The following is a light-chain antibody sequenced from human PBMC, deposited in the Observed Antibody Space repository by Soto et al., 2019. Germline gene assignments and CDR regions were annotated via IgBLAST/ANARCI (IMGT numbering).Light chain of an antibody. J-gene: IGKJ4*01. CDR1: QSIASSY. CDR2: GTF. Sequence: EIVLTQSPGTLSLSPGERATLSCRASQSIASSYLAWYQQKPGQPPRLLLYGTFNRATGIPDRFSGSGSGTDFTLTISSLEPEDFAVYFCQQFSRPPLTFGGGTKVEI. V-gene: IGKV3-20*01. CDR3: QQFSRPPLT.